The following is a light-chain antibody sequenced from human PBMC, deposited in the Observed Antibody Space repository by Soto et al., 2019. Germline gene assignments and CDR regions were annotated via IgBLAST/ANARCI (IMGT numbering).Light chain of an antibody. Sequence: DIVMTQSPDSLAVSLGERATINCKSSQSVLLTSNNKNYLAWYQQKPGQPPKVLISWASTRESGVPDRFSGSGYGTRFTHTITSLQAEDVAVYYCQQYYTTLTFGGGTKVEIK. CDR3: QQYYTTLT. CDR2: WAS. V-gene: IGKV4-1*01. J-gene: IGKJ4*01. CDR1: QSVLLTSNNKNY.